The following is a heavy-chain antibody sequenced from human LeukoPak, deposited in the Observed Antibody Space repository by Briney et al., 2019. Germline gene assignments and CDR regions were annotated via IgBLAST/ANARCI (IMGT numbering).Heavy chain of an antibody. CDR2: IIPIFGTA. D-gene: IGHD3-22*01. CDR3: ASAGWVITTGYYYYMDV. Sequence: AASVKVSCKASGGTFSSYAISWVRQAPGQGLEWMGGIIPIFGTANYAQKFQGRVTITTDESTSTAYMELSSLRSEDTAVYYCASAGWVITTGYYYYMDVWGKGTTVTVSS. V-gene: IGHV1-69*05. J-gene: IGHJ6*03. CDR1: GGTFSSYA.